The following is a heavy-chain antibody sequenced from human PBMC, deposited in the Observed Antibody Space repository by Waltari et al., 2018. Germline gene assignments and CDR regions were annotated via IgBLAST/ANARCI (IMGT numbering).Heavy chain of an antibody. D-gene: IGHD4-4*01. Sequence: QVQLVESGGGVVQPGRSLRLSCAASGFTFSSYAMPWVRQAPGKGLEWVAVISYDGSNKYYADSVKGRFTISRDNSKNTLYLQMNSLRAEDTAVYYCAREGNLLLDYWGQGTLVTVSS. CDR3: AREGNLLLDY. V-gene: IGHV3-30-3*01. J-gene: IGHJ4*02. CDR2: ISYDGSNK. CDR1: GFTFSSYA.